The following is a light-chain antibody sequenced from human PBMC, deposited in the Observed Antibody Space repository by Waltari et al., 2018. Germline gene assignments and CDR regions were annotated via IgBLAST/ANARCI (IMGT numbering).Light chain of an antibody. CDR2: VKN. Sequence: SSELTQDPAVSVALGQTVRITCQGDSLRSYYASWYQQKPGQAPVLVIYVKNNLPSGIPDRFSGSSSGNTASLTITGAQAEDEADYYCNSRDSSGNHLVFGGGTKLTVL. CDR3: NSRDSSGNHLV. V-gene: IGLV3-19*01. J-gene: IGLJ3*02. CDR1: SLRSYY.